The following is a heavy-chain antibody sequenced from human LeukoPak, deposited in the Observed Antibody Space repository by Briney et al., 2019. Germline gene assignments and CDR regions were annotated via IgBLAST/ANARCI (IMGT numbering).Heavy chain of an antibody. Sequence: PSETLSLTCTVSGGSIVAYYLSWIRQPPGKGLEWIACIYYSGATNYNPSLKSRGTISVDTSKNQFSLKLTSVTAADTAVYYCARGSITVVPAFDIWGQGTMVTVSS. CDR3: ARGSITVVPAFDI. D-gene: IGHD4-23*01. CDR2: IYYSGAT. V-gene: IGHV4-59*12. J-gene: IGHJ3*02. CDR1: GGSIVAYY.